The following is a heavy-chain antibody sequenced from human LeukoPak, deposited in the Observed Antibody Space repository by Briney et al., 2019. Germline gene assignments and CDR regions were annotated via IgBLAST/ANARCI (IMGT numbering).Heavy chain of an antibody. CDR2: ISYDGSNK. D-gene: IGHD2-2*01. CDR3: ARGKSRLVDSFDC. J-gene: IGHJ4*02. Sequence: GGSLRLSCAASGFTFSSNSMNWVRQAPGKGLEWVAVISYDGSNKYYADSVKGRFTISRDNSKNTLYLQMNSLRAEDTAVYYCARGKSRLVDSFDCWGQGTLVTVSS. V-gene: IGHV3-30*03. CDR1: GFTFSSNS.